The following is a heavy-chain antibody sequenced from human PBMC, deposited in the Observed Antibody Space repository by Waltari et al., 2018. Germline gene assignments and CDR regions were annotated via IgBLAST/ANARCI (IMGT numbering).Heavy chain of an antibody. D-gene: IGHD4-4*01. CDR3: ARALSDYTEVDY. Sequence: QVQLVQSGAEVKKPGASVKVSCKASGYTFTRYYIHWVRQAPGQGLEWMGIIKPSGGSTTYAQKFQGRVTMTRDTSTSTVYMEVNSLRCEDTAVYYCARALSDYTEVDYWGQGTLVTVSS. J-gene: IGHJ4*02. CDR1: GYTFTRYY. V-gene: IGHV1-46*01. CDR2: IKPSGGST.